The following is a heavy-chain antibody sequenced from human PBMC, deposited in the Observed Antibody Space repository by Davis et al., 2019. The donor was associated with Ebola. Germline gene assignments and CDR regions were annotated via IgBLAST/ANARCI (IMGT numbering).Heavy chain of an antibody. V-gene: IGHV3-30*18. CDR2: ISYDGSNK. Sequence: GGSLRLSCAASGFIFSSYVMSWVRQAPGKGLEWVAVISYDGSNKYYEDSVKGRFTISRDNSKNTLYLQMNSLRAEDTAVYYCAEAYYDFWSGYSNWGQGTLVTVSS. CDR3: AEAYYDFWSGYSN. J-gene: IGHJ4*02. D-gene: IGHD3-3*01. CDR1: GFIFSSYV.